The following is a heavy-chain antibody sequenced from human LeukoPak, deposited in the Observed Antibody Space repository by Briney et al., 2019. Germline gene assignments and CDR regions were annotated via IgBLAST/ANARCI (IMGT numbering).Heavy chain of an antibody. J-gene: IGHJ4*02. V-gene: IGHV3-30*04. CDR1: GFTFSSYA. CDR3: ARMVTATHDY. Sequence: GGSLRLSCAASGFTFSSYAMHWVRQAPGKGLEWVAVISYDGSNKYYADSVKGRFTISRDNSKNTLYLQMNNLRAEDTAVYYCARMVTATHDYWGLGTLVTVSS. D-gene: IGHD2-21*02. CDR2: ISYDGSNK.